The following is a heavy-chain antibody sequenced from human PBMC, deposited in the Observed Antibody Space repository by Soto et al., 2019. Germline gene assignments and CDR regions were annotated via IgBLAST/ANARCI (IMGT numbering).Heavy chain of an antibody. V-gene: IGHV3-30*18. CDR1: GFTFSSNG. CDR3: AKVHDTCGSYFPFYYYGLDV. CDR2: ISYDGVDK. J-gene: IGHJ6*02. Sequence: QLQLVESGGDVVQPGRSLRLSCAASGFTFSSNGMHWVRQAPGKGLEWLALISYDGVDKYYTDSVKGRFTISRDNSKNTLYLQMNSVRAEDTAVYYCAKVHDTCGSYFPFYYYGLDVWGQGATVTVSS. D-gene: IGHD3-22*01.